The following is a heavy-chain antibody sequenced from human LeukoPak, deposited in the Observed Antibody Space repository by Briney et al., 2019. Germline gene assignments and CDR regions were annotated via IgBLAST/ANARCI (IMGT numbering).Heavy chain of an antibody. CDR1: GYSFTAYG. D-gene: IGHD3-16*02. CDR3: ARGQMITFGGVIVSGIDY. J-gene: IGHJ4*02. CDR2: INADNGNT. V-gene: IGHV1-3*01. Sequence: ASVKVSCKASGYSFTAYGLHWVRQAPGQRLEWMGWINADNGNTKYSQRFQGRVTITKDTSATTAYMELSSLRSEDTAVYYCARGQMITFGGVIVSGIDYWGQGTLVTVSS.